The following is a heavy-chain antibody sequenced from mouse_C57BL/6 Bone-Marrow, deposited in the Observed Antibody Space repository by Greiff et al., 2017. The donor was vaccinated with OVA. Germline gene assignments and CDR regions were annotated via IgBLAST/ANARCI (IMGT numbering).Heavy chain of an antibody. V-gene: IGHV5-2*01. D-gene: IGHD2-2*01. Sequence: EVQVVEPGGGLVQPGESLKLSCESNDYEFPSHDMSWVRKTPEQRLALVAAINRDGGSTNYPDTMESRVILSRDNTTKTLYLQMSSLRAEDTAFYYCAGWLRRLAYWGQGTLVTVSA. CDR3: AGWLRRLAY. CDR2: INRDGGST. J-gene: IGHJ3*01. CDR1: DYEFPSHD.